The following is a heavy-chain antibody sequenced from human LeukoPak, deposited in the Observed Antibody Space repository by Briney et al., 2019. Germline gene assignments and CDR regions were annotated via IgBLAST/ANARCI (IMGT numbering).Heavy chain of an antibody. J-gene: IGHJ4*02. V-gene: IGHV3-21*04. D-gene: IGHD2-15*01. CDR2: IGSRSTSI. Sequence: PGGSLRLSCAASGFTFSSYSMNWVRQAPGKGLEWVSSIGSRSTSIYYADSVKGRFTISRDNSKNTLYLQMNSLRAEDTAVYYCAKDPPGGYCSGGSCWGGWGQGTLVTVSS. CDR3: AKDPPGGYCSGGSCWGG. CDR1: GFTFSSYS.